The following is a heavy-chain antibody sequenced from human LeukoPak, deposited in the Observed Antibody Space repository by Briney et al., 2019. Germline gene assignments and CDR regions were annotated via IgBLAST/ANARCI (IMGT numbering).Heavy chain of an antibody. Sequence: GGSLRLSCAASGFTFSIYAMSWVRQAPGKGLEWVSLIIYDGHTRSYADSVKGRFPISRDNSKNTLFLQMNSLRAEDTAVYYCAKYGGHPLPHYYLDYWGQGTLVTVSS. V-gene: IGHV3-23*01. CDR1: GFTFSIYA. J-gene: IGHJ4*02. CDR3: AKYGGHPLPHYYLDY. CDR2: IIYDGHTR. D-gene: IGHD3-16*01.